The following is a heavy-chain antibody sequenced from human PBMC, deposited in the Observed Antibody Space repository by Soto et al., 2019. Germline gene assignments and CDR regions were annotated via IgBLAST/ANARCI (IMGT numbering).Heavy chain of an antibody. J-gene: IGHJ4*02. V-gene: IGHV3-23*02. CDR1: GFSFSSYA. CDR3: AKEYGRVDCALGF. D-gene: IGHD2-21*02. CDR2: ISDGGGST. Sequence: GGALRLSCAASGFSFSSYAMSWVRPAPGMGLKLFSSISDGGGSTNYGGSVRGRSTIAIDRSNNMLYLHMISLRAEDTAVYYCAKEYGRVDCALGFWGQGALDPSPQ.